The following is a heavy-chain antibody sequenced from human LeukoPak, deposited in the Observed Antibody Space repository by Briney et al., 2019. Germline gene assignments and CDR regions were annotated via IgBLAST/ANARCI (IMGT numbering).Heavy chain of an antibody. Sequence: PSETLSLTCAVYGGSFSGYYWSWIRQPPGKGLEWIGEINHSGSTNYNPSLKSRVTISVDTSKNQFSLKLSSVTAADTAVYYCARARRDGYNPLDYYFDYWGQGTLVTVSS. J-gene: IGHJ4*02. CDR3: ARARRDGYNPLDYYFDY. D-gene: IGHD5-12*01. CDR2: INHSGST. V-gene: IGHV4-34*01. CDR1: GGSFSGYY.